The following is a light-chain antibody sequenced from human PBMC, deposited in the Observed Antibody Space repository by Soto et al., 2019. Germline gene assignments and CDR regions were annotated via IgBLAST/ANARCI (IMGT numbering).Light chain of an antibody. J-gene: IGKJ4*01. Sequence: EIVLTQSPATLSLSPGERATLSCRASQSVSNYLAWFQQKPGQAPRLLIYNASNRATGIPARFSGSGSGTDFTLTISSLEPEDFAVYYCQQRSSWPLLTFGGGTKVEI. CDR2: NAS. CDR3: QQRSSWPLLT. CDR1: QSVSNY. V-gene: IGKV3-11*01.